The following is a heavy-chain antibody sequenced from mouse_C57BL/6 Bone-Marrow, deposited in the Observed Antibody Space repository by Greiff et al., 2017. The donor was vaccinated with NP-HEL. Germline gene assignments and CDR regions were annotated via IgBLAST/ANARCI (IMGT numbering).Heavy chain of an antibody. CDR2: IHPNSGST. CDR1: GYTFTSYW. D-gene: IGHD1-1*01. V-gene: IGHV1-64*01. Sequence: QVQLQQPGAELVKPGASVKLSCKASGYTFTSYWMHWVKQRPGQGLEWIGMIHPNSGSTNYNEKFKSKATLTVDKSSSTAYMQLSSLTSEDSAVYYCARGGYGFDYGSFYAMDYWGQGTSVTVSS. J-gene: IGHJ4*01. CDR3: ARGGYGFDYGSFYAMDY.